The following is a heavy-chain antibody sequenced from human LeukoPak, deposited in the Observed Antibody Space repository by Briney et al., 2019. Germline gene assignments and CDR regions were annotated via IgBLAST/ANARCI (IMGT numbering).Heavy chain of an antibody. CDR3: VKGGSGWYGGFYYFDY. V-gene: IGHV3-64D*06. D-gene: IGHD6-19*01. CDR2: ISSNGGST. J-gene: IGHJ4*02. CDR1: GFTFSSYA. Sequence: GGSLRLSCSASGFTFSSYAMHWVRQAPGKGLEYVSAISSNGGSTYYADSVKSRFTISRDNSKNTLYLQMSSLRAEDTAVYYRVKGGSGWYGGFYYFDYWGQGTLVTVSS.